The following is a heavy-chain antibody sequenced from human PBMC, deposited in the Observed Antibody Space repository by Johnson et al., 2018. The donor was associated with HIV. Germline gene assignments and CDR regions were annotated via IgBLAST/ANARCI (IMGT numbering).Heavy chain of an antibody. J-gene: IGHJ3*02. Sequence: VESGGGLVQPGGSLRLSCAASGFTVSSNYMSWVRQAPGKGLEWVSVIYSGGSTYYADSVKGRFTISRDNSKNTLYLQMNSLRAEDTAVYYCARHGTTVVTRGVFDIWGQGTMVTVSS. CDR1: GFTVSSNY. CDR2: IYSGGST. CDR3: ARHGTTVVTRGVFDI. V-gene: IGHV3-66*02. D-gene: IGHD4-23*01.